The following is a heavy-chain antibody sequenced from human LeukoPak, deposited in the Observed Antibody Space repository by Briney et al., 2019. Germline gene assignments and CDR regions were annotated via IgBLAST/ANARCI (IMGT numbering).Heavy chain of an antibody. CDR1: GGTFSSYA. D-gene: IGHD4-17*01. J-gene: IGHJ5*02. Sequence: ASVKVSCKASGGTFSSYAISWVRQAPGQGLEWMGGIISIFGTANYAQKFQGRVTITADESTSTAYMELSSLRSEGTAVYYCARDAAPYGDYVRIGLPNWFDPWGQGTLVTVSS. V-gene: IGHV1-69*13. CDR3: ARDAAPYGDYVRIGLPNWFDP. CDR2: IISIFGTA.